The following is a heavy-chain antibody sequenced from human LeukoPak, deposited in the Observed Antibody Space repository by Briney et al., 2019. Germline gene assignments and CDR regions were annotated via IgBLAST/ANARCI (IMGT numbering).Heavy chain of an antibody. D-gene: IGHD3-10*01. CDR2: IDPSDSYT. V-gene: IGHV5-10-1*01. CDR1: GYSFTSYW. Sequence: GESLKISCKGSGYSFTSYWISWVRQMPGKGLEWMGRIDPSDSYTNYSPSFQGHVTISADKSISTAYLQWSSLKASDTAMYYCARTASPMVRGAIEGNYYYYYGMDVWGKGTTVTVSS. CDR3: ARTASPMVRGAIEGNYYYYYGMDV. J-gene: IGHJ6*04.